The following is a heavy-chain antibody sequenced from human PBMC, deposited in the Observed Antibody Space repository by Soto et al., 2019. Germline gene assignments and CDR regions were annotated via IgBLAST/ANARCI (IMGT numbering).Heavy chain of an antibody. CDR1: GYTFTSYY. CDR2: INPSGDST. D-gene: IGHD6-19*01. J-gene: IGHJ4*02. CDR3: ARGTQWLIGDL. V-gene: IGHV1-46*03. Sequence: ASVKVSCKASGYTFTSYYMHWVRQAPGQGLEWMGGINPSGDSTTYAQKFQGTVTMTRDTSTSTVYMEVSSLTSEDTALDYCARGTQWLIGDLWGQGTPVTVSS.